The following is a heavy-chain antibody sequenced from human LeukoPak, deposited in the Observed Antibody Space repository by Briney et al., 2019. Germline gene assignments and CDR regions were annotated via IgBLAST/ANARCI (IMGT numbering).Heavy chain of an antibody. V-gene: IGHV3-23*01. CDR1: GFTFSSYA. CDR2: ISGSGGST. Sequence: GGSLRLSCAASGFTFSSYAMSWVRQAPGNGLEWVSAISGSGGSTYYADSVKGRFTISRDNSKNTLYLQMNSLRAEDTAVYYCAKNVVATESTGWFDPWGQGTLVTVSS. D-gene: IGHD5-12*01. CDR3: AKNVVATESTGWFDP. J-gene: IGHJ5*02.